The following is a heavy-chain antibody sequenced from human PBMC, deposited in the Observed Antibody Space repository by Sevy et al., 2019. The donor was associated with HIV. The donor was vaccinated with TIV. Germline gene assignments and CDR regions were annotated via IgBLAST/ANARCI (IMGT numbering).Heavy chain of an antibody. CDR2: ISGSGGST. CDR1: GFTFSSYA. D-gene: IGHD3-10*01. V-gene: IGHV3-23*01. J-gene: IGHJ3*02. CDR3: AKEFDYGSGSYYSRYDDFDI. Sequence: GGSLRLSCAASGFTFSSYAMSWVRQAPGKGLEWVSAISGSGGSTYYADSVKGRFTISRDNSKNTLYLQMNSLRAEDTAVYYGAKEFDYGSGSYYSRYDDFDIWGQGTMVTVSS.